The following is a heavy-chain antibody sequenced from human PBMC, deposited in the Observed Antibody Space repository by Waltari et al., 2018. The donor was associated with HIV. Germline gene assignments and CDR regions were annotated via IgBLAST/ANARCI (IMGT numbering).Heavy chain of an antibody. CDR2: INHSGST. V-gene: IGHV4-34*01. CDR3: ARGPYYYDSSGSLNWFDP. J-gene: IGHJ5*02. CDR1: GGSFSGYY. D-gene: IGHD3-22*01. Sequence: QVQLQQWGAGLLKPSETLSLTCAVYGGSFSGYYWSWIRQPPGKGREWIGEINHSGSTNYNPSLKSRVTISVDTSKNQFSLKLSSVTAADTAVYYCARGPYYYDSSGSLNWFDPWGQGTLVTVSS.